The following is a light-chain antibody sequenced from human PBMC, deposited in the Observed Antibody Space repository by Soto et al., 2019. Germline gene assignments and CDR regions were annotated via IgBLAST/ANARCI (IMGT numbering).Light chain of an antibody. Sequence: QSVLTQPLSTSGTPGQRVTISCSGSISNIGKYYVYWYQQLPGTAPKLLIYRNDQRPSGVPDRFSASKSGTSASLAISGLRSEDEADYYCAAWDDSLTGRVFGGGTKLT. CDR3: AAWDDSLTGRV. J-gene: IGLJ2*01. CDR1: ISNIGKYY. V-gene: IGLV1-47*01. CDR2: RND.